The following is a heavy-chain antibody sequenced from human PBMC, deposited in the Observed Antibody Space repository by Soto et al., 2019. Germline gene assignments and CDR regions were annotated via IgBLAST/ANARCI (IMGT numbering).Heavy chain of an antibody. CDR2: INTNTGNP. Sequence: ASVKVSCKASGYTFTSYAMNWVRQAPGQGLEWMGWINTNTGNPTYAQGFTGRFVFSLDTSVGTAYLQICSLKAEDTAVYYCATLSGYDYYYYYGMDVWGQRTTVTVSS. V-gene: IGHV7-4-1*01. CDR1: GYTFTSYA. D-gene: IGHD5-12*01. J-gene: IGHJ6*02. CDR3: ATLSGYDYYYYYGMDV.